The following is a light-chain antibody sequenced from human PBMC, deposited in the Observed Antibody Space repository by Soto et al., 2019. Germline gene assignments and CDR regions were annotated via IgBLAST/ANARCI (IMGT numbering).Light chain of an antibody. CDR2: AAS. CDR1: QSISSY. J-gene: IGKJ3*01. Sequence: DIQMTQSPSSLSASVGDRVTITCRASQSISSYLNWYQQKPGKAPKLLIYAASGLQSGVPSRFSCSGSGTDFTLTISSLQPEDFATYYCQQSYSTLITFGPGTKVDIK. V-gene: IGKV1-39*01. CDR3: QQSYSTLIT.